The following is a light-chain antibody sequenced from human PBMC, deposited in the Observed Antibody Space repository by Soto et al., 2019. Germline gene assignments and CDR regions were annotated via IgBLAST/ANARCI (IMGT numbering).Light chain of an antibody. J-gene: IGLJ3*02. V-gene: IGLV2-23*01. CDR1: SSDVGSYNL. CDR2: EGS. Sequence: QSALTQPASVSGSPGQSITISCTGTSSDVGSYNLVSWYQQHPGKAPKLMIYEGSKRPSGVSNRFSGSKSGNTASLTISGLQAEEGADYYCCSYAGSSPGVFGGGTKLTVL. CDR3: CSYAGSSPGV.